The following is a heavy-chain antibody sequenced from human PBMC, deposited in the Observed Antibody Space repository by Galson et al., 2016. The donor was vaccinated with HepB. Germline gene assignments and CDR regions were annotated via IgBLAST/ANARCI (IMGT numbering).Heavy chain of an antibody. J-gene: IGHJ4*02. CDR2: GRNKAYSYTT. Sequence: SLRLSCAASGFTFSDHYVDWVRQAPGKGLEWVGRGRNKAYSYTTEYVASVKGRFSISRDDSENSAYLQMDSLRVEDTAVYYCGGGFCGGGSCYSGFVWGQGTLVTVSS. CDR3: GGGFCGGGSCYSGFV. CDR1: GFTFSDHY. V-gene: IGHV3-72*01. D-gene: IGHD2-21*01.